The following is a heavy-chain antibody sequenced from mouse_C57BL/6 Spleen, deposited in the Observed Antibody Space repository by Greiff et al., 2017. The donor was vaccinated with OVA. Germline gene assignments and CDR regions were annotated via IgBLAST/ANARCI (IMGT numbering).Heavy chain of an antibody. CDR1: GYAFSSSW. CDR3: ASGDSGSFAY. V-gene: IGHV1-82*01. Sequence: QVQLQQSGPELVKPGASVKISCKASGYAFSSSWMNWVKQRPGTGLEWIGRIYPGDGDTNYNGKFKGKATLTADKSSSTAYMQLSSLTSEDSAVYFCASGDSGSFAYWGKGTMVTVSA. J-gene: IGHJ3*01. CDR2: IYPGDGDT. D-gene: IGHD3-2*02.